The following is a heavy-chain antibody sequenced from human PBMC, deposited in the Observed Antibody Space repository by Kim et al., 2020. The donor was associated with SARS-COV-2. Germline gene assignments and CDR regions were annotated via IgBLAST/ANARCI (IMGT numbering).Heavy chain of an antibody. CDR3: TRIGNTTYYPDY. J-gene: IGHJ4*02. D-gene: IGHD3-22*01. Sequence: GGSLRLSCAASGLILSGSAMHWVRQASGKGLEWVGRIRTKTFNYATEYAASVKGRFTIARDDSKKTAYLQMNGLKTEDTANYYCTRIGNTTYYPDYWGQG. V-gene: IGHV3-73*01. CDR1: GLILSGSA. CDR2: IRTKTFNYAT.